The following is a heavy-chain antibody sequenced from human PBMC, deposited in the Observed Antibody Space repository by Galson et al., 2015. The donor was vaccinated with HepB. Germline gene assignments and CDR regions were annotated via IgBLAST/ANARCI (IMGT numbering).Heavy chain of an antibody. V-gene: IGHV3-49*04. CDR1: GFTFGDYA. CDR2: IRSKAYGGTT. D-gene: IGHD5-24*01. CDR3: VRWLQLISPYYYGMDV. J-gene: IGHJ6*02. Sequence: SLRLSCAASGFTFGDYAMSWVRQAPGKGLEWVGFIRSKAYGGTTEYAASVKGRFTISRDDSKSIAYLQMNSLKTEDTAVYYCVRWLQLISPYYYGMDVWGQGTTVTVSS.